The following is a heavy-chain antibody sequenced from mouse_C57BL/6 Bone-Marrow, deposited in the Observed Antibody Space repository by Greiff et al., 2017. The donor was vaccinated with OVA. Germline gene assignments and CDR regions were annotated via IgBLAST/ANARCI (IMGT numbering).Heavy chain of an antibody. CDR2: ISSGGSYT. CDR3: ARQGIAGTSY. Sequence: DVMLVESGGDLVKPGGSLKLSCAASGFTFSSYGMSWVRQTPDKRLEWVATISSGGSYTYYPDSVKGRFTISRDNAKNTLYLQMSSLKSEDTAMYYCARQGIAGTSYWGQGTTLTVSS. J-gene: IGHJ2*01. D-gene: IGHD4-1*01. V-gene: IGHV5-6*02. CDR1: GFTFSSYG.